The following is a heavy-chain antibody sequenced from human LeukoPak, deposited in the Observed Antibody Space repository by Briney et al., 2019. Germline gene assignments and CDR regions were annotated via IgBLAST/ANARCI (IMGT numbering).Heavy chain of an antibody. J-gene: IGHJ5*02. D-gene: IGHD2-15*01. V-gene: IGHV1-18*01. CDR3: ARDLSSEGNWFDP. Sequence: GASVKVSCKASGYISTNYGISWVRQAPGQGLEWIGWISINRGNTNYAQKFQGRVSMTTDTSTSTAYMELRSLRSDDTAVYYCARDLSSEGNWFDPWGQGTLVTVSS. CDR1: GYISTNYG. CDR2: ISINRGNT.